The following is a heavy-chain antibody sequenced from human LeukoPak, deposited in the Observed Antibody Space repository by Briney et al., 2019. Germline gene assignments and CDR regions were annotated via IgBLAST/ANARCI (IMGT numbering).Heavy chain of an antibody. D-gene: IGHD3-22*01. CDR2: ISAYNGNT. V-gene: IGHV1-18*01. Sequence: SVTVSCKASGYSFTSYGISWVRQAPGQGLEWMGWISAYNGNTNYAQKLQGRVTMTTDTSTSTAYMELRSMGCYYTAVHYCSRDTYYYDGSGYFDDWGQGTPVTVSS. CDR1: GYSFTSYG. J-gene: IGHJ4*03. CDR3: SRDTYYYDGSGYFDD.